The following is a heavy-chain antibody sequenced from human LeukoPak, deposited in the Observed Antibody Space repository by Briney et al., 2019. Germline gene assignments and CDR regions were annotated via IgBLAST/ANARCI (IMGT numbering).Heavy chain of an antibody. CDR3: ARGYGDPSYYYYYMDV. Sequence: SETLSLTCAVYGGSFSGYYWSWIRQPTGKGLEWIGEINHSGSTNYNPSLKSRVTISVDTSKNQFSLKLSSVTAADTAVYYCARGYGDPSYYYYYMDVWGKGTTVTVSS. J-gene: IGHJ6*03. V-gene: IGHV4-34*01. CDR2: INHSGST. CDR1: GGSFSGYY. D-gene: IGHD4-17*01.